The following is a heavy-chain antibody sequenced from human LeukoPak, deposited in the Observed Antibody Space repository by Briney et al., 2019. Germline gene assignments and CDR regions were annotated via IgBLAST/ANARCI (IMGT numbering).Heavy chain of an antibody. Sequence: SETLSLTCTVSGGSVSSSSYYWGWIRQPPGKGLEWIGSIYYSGSTYYNPSLKSRVTISVDTSKNQFSLKLSSVTAADTAVYYCVRGSTFRHYQYWGQGTLVTVST. D-gene: IGHD3-10*01. J-gene: IGHJ4*02. V-gene: IGHV4-39*01. CDR2: IYYSGST. CDR3: VRGSTFRHYQY. CDR1: GGSVSSSSYY.